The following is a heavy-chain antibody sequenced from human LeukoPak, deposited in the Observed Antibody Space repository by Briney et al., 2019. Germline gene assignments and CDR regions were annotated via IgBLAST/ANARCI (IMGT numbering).Heavy chain of an antibody. CDR1: GFTFSSYG. D-gene: IGHD2-15*01. CDR2: IRYDGSNK. V-gene: IGHV3-30*02. J-gene: IGHJ6*03. Sequence: GSLRLSCAASGFTFSSYGMHWVRQAPGKGLEWVAFIRYDGSNKYYADSVKGRFTISRDNSKNTLYLQMNSLRAEDTTVYYCAKASSCSGGSCYFVDYYMDVWGKGTTVTISS. CDR3: AKASSCSGGSCYFVDYYMDV.